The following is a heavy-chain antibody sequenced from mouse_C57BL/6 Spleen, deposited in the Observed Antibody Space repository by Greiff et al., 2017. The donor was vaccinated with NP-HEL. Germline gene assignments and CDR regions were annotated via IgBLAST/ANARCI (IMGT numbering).Heavy chain of an antibody. CDR1: GYTFTDYY. CDR2: INPNNGGS. CDR3: ARDMSNPFAY. J-gene: IGHJ3*01. D-gene: IGHD2-5*01. Sequence: EVQLQQSGPELVKPGASVKISCKASGYTFTDYYMNWVKQSHGKSLEWIGDINPNNGGSSYNQKFKGKATLTVDKSSSTAYMELRSLTSEDSAVYYCARDMSNPFAYWGQGTLVTVSA. V-gene: IGHV1-26*01.